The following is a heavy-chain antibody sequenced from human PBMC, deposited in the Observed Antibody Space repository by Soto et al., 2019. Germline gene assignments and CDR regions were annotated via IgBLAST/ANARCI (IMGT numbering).Heavy chain of an antibody. CDR2: ISSSGSTI. CDR1: GFTFSSYE. J-gene: IGHJ6*02. Sequence: PGGSLRLSCAASGFTFSSYEMNWVRQAPGKGLEWVSYISSSGSTIYYADSVKGRFTISRDNAKNSLYLQMNSLRAEDTAVYCCARYGGGVLRFLEWLPPGTQNYGMDVWGQGTTVTVSS. CDR3: ARYGGGVLRFLEWLPPGTQNYGMDV. V-gene: IGHV3-48*03. D-gene: IGHD3-3*01.